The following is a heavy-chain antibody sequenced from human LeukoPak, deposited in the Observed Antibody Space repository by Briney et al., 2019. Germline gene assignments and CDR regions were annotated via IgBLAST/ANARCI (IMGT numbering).Heavy chain of an antibody. CDR3: ARGRVRGVLIYY. CDR1: GFTFSSYS. V-gene: IGHV3-48*01. CDR2: ISSSSSTI. Sequence: GGSLRLSCAASGFTFSSYSMNWVRQAPGRGLEWVSYISSSSSTIYYADSVKGRFTISRDNAKNSLYLQMNSLRAEDTAVYYCARGRVRGVLIYYCGEGELVTVSS. D-gene: IGHD3-10*01. J-gene: IGHJ4*02.